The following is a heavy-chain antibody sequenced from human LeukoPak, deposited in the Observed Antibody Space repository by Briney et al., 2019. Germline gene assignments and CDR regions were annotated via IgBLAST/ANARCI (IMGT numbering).Heavy chain of an antibody. CDR1: GYTFTSYG. V-gene: IGHV1-18*01. D-gene: IGHD3-9*01. CDR2: ISAYNGNT. CDR3: ARVRGDILTSDYYYMDV. Sequence: GASVKVSCKASGYTFTSYGISWVRQAPGQGLEWMGWISAYNGNTNYAQKLQGRVTMTTDTSTSTAYMELRSLRSDDTAVYYCARVRGDILTSDYYYMDVWGKGTTVTISS. J-gene: IGHJ6*03.